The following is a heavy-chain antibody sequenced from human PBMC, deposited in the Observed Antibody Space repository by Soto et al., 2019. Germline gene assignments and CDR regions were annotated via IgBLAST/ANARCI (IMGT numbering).Heavy chain of an antibody. CDR3: AKDTATAITSYYFYGMDV. CDR1: GYILSTYG. J-gene: IGHJ6*02. Sequence: QMQLVESGGGVVQPGRSLRVSCEASGYILSTYGMHWVRQAPGKGLEWVAVISYDGRNKYYADSVRGRFTISRDNSKNTLHLRMNSLRGEDTAVYYCAKDTATAITSYYFYGMDVWGQGTTVTVSS. CDR2: ISYDGRNK. V-gene: IGHV3-30*18. D-gene: IGHD5-12*01.